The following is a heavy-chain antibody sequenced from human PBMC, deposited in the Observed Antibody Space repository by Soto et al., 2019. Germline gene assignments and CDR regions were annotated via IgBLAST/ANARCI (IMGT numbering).Heavy chain of an antibody. CDR3: ARGLDPEYYFDY. CDR1: AFTVSGYG. Sequence: GGALRLSCPASAFTVSGYGMHWVRQAPGKGVEWVAVISYDGSNKYYADSVKGRFTISRDNSKNTLYLQMNSLRAEDTAVSYCARGLDPEYYFDYWGQGTLVTVSS. V-gene: IGHV3-30*03. CDR2: ISYDGSNK. J-gene: IGHJ4*02.